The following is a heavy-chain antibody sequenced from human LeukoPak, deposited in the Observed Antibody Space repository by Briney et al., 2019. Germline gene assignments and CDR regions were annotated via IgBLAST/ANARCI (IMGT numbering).Heavy chain of an antibody. CDR2: MNPKSGNT. J-gene: IGHJ3*02. CDR1: GYTFTSYD. CDR3: AGGRAGDAFDI. D-gene: IGHD6-19*01. Sequence: ASVKVSCKASGYTFTSYDINWVRQATGQGLEWMAWMNPKSGNTGYAQMFQGRVTITRNTSISTAYMELSSLRSEDTAVYYCAGGRAGDAFDIWGQGTMVTVSS. V-gene: IGHV1-8*03.